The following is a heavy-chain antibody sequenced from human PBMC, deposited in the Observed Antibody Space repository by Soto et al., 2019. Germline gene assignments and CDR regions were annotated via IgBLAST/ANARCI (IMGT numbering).Heavy chain of an antibody. V-gene: IGHV4-34*04. Sequence: QVQLQQWGTGLLKPSETLSLHCAVYGESLRGYYCSWIRQTPAMGLEWIGEINHRATTTHDSSLKLRAIISIDTSKKQVSLRLTSVTAADPAVYYCASGYPRSLLSTSLPTSYWFDSWGQGTLVTVSS. CDR3: ASGYPRSLLSTSLPTSYWFDS. D-gene: IGHD2-15*01. CDR1: GESLRGYY. J-gene: IGHJ5*01. CDR2: INHRATT.